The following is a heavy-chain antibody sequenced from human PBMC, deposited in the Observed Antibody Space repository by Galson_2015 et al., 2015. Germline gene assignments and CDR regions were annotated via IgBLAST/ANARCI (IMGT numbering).Heavy chain of an antibody. Sequence: SLRLSCAASGFTFSSYSMNWVRQAPGKGLEWVSSIRSSSSYIYYADSVKGRFTISRDNAKNSLYLQMNSLRAEDTAVYYCARDRTYYYDSSGYSDAFDIWGQGTMVTVSS. J-gene: IGHJ3*02. CDR1: GFTFSSYS. CDR2: IRSSSSYI. V-gene: IGHV3-21*01. CDR3: ARDRTYYYDSSGYSDAFDI. D-gene: IGHD3-22*01.